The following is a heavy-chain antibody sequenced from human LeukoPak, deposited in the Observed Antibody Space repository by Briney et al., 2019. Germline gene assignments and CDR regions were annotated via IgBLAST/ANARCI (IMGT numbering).Heavy chain of an antibody. V-gene: IGHV3-30-3*01. CDR3: ARDSLMGDTRDY. CDR2: ISYDGSNK. Sequence: GRSLRLSCAASGFTFSSYAMHWVRQAPGMGLEWVAVISYDGSNKYYADSVKGRFTISRDNSKNTLYLQMNSLRAEDTAVYYCARDSLMGDTRDYWGQGTLVTVSS. D-gene: IGHD3-16*01. J-gene: IGHJ4*02. CDR1: GFTFSSYA.